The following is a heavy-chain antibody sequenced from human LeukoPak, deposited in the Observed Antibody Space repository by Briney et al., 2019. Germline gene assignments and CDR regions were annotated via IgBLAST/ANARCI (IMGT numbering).Heavy chain of an antibody. V-gene: IGHV3-15*07. CDR2: IISKTDGGTT. CDR1: GFTFSNAW. J-gene: IGHJ4*02. D-gene: IGHD3-16*01. Sequence: KHGGSLRLSCAASGFTFSNAWMNWVRQAPGKGLEWVGRIISKTDGGTTDYAAPMKGRFTISRDDSKNTLYLQMNSLKTEDTAVYYCTTGNWGPYWGQGTLVTVSS. CDR3: TTGNWGPY.